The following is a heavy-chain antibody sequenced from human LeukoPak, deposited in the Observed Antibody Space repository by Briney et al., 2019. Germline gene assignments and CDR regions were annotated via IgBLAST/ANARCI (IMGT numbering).Heavy chain of an antibody. CDR3: ARVDNGIVGAFDY. Sequence: GASVKVSCKASGYTFTSYSMHWVRQAPGQGLEWMGIIDPSGGSTSYAQKFQGRVTMTRDMSTSTVYMELSRLRSDDTAVYYCARVDNGIVGAFDYWGQGTLVTVSS. CDR1: GYTFTSYS. V-gene: IGHV1-46*01. J-gene: IGHJ4*02. D-gene: IGHD1-26*01. CDR2: IDPSGGST.